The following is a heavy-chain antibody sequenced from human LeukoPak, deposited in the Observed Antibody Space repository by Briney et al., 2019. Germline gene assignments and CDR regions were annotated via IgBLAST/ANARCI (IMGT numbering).Heavy chain of an antibody. CDR1: GGSVRDYY. J-gene: IGHJ4*02. D-gene: IGHD6-13*01. Sequence: SETLSLTCAVSGGSVRDYYWSWIRQPPGKGLEWIAEIHHSGTIKYNPSLESRVTISMDTSKNQFSLKLSSLTAADTPVYYCSSHVSAAAGGRWGPGTLVTVSS. CDR3: SSHVSAAAGGR. V-gene: IGHV4-34*01. CDR2: IHHSGTI.